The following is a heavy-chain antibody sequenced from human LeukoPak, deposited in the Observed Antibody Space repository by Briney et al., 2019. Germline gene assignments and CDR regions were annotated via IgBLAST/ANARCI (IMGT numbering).Heavy chain of an antibody. Sequence: SETLSLTCNVSGYSTSNNYYWGWIRQPPGKGLEWIGSMHHSGSTFISPSLNSRVTISMQTSKNQFSMKLGSVTAADTAVYYYTRSTHSIRAAGGFDNWGQGTLVTVSS. J-gene: IGHJ4*02. CDR2: MHHSGST. V-gene: IGHV4-38-2*02. CDR1: GYSTSNNYY. D-gene: IGHD6-13*01. CDR3: TRSTHSIRAAGGFDN.